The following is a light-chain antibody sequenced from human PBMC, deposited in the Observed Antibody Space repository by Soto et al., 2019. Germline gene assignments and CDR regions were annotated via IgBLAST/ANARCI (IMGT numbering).Light chain of an antibody. CDR3: RSYTRSIPYA. V-gene: IGLV2-14*01. Sequence: QSVLTQPASVSGAPGQSITISCTGTSSDVGGYNYVSWYQQHPGKAPKLMIYDVSNRPSGVSNRFSGSKSGNTASLTISGLQAEDEADYYCRSYTRSIPYASGPGTKVTVL. CDR2: DVS. J-gene: IGLJ1*01. CDR1: SSDVGGYNY.